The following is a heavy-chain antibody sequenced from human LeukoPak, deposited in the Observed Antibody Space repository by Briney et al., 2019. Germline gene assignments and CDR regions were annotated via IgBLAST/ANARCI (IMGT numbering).Heavy chain of an antibody. D-gene: IGHD2-15*01. CDR1: GGSISSGSYY. Sequence: SETLSLTCTVSGGSISSGSYYWSWIRQPAGKGLEWIRRIYTSGSTNYNPSLKSRVTISVDTSKNQFSLKLSSVTAADTAVYYCARVVVAATGGATDAFDIWGQGTMVTVSS. V-gene: IGHV4-61*02. J-gene: IGHJ3*02. CDR3: ARVVVAATGGATDAFDI. CDR2: IYTSGST.